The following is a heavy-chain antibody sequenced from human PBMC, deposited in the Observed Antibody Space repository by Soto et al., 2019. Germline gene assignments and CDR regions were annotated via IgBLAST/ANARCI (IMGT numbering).Heavy chain of an antibody. J-gene: IGHJ6*03. D-gene: IGHD6-19*01. CDR1: GFTFSSYA. CDR2: ISGSGGST. Sequence: PGGSLRLSCAASGFTFSSYAMSWVRQAPGKGLEWVSAISGSGGSTYYADSVKGRFTISRDNSKNTLYLQMNSLRAEDTAVYYCAKDMIFFPSGEQWLPPYYYYYMDVWGKRTTVTVSS. CDR3: AKDMIFFPSGEQWLPPYYYYYMDV. V-gene: IGHV3-23*01.